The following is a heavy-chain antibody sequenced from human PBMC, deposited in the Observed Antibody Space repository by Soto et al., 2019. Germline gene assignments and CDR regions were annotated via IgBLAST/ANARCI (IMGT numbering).Heavy chain of an antibody. J-gene: IGHJ6*02. CDR1: GYTFTSYY. Sequence: SVKVSCKSSGYTFTSYYMHWVRQAPGQGLEWMGIINPSGGSTSYAQKFQGRVTMTRDTSTSTVYMELSSLRSEDTAVYYCARGHIVLMVYALNHGMDVWGQGTTVTVSS. CDR3: ARGHIVLMVYALNHGMDV. CDR2: INPSGGST. D-gene: IGHD2-8*01. V-gene: IGHV1-46*01.